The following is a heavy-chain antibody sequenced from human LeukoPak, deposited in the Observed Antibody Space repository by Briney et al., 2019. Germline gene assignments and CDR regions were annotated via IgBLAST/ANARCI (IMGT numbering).Heavy chain of an antibody. CDR3: ARGGGNLLPYFDPRHYYYLDV. CDR1: GGSFSGYY. Sequence: SETLSLTCAVYGGSFSGYYWSWIRQPPGKGLEWIGEINHSGSTNYNSSLKSRVTVSVDTSKNQFSLKLRSVTAADTAVYYCARGGGNLLPYFDPRHYYYLDVWGKGTTVTVSS. CDR2: INHSGST. V-gene: IGHV4-34*01. D-gene: IGHD3-9*01. J-gene: IGHJ6*03.